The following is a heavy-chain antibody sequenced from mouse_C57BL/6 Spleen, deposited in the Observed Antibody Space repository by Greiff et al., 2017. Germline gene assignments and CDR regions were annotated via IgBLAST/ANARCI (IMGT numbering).Heavy chain of an antibody. J-gene: IGHJ3*01. CDR3: ANYYGSSYGAY. CDR2: ISYDGSN. D-gene: IGHD1-1*01. CDR1: GYSITSGYY. V-gene: IGHV3-6*01. Sequence: VQLQQSGPGLVKPSQSLSLTCSVTGYSITSGYYWNWIRQFPGNKLEWMGYISYDGSNNYNPSLKNRISITRDTSKNQFFLKLNSVTTEDTATYYCANYYGSSYGAYWGQGTLVTVSA.